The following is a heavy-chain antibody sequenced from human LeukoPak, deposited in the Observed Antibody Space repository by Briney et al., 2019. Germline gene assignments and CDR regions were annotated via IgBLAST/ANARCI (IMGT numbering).Heavy chain of an antibody. V-gene: IGHV3-15*01. CDR2: VTSKADGGSV. Sequence: GGSLRLSCTASGFTFSAAWMTWVRQAPGKGLEWVGRVTSKADGGSVDYAAPVKGRFSISRDDSNSTLYLQMNSLKTEDTAVYYCSSYCGGDCHPSVDYWGQGALVTVSS. D-gene: IGHD2-21*02. J-gene: IGHJ4*02. CDR3: SSYCGGDCHPSVDY. CDR1: GFTFSAAW.